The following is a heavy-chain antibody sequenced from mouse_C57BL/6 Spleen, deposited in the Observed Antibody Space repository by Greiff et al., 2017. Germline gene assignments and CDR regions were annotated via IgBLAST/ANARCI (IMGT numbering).Heavy chain of an antibody. CDR1: GYTFTSYW. D-gene: IGHD2-3*01. CDR2: IDPSDSYT. CDR3: ARYDGYYWYFDV. J-gene: IGHJ1*03. V-gene: IGHV1-50*01. Sequence: QVQLQQPGAELVKPGASVKLSCKASGYTFTSYWMQWVKQRPGQGLEWIGEIDPSDSYTNYNQKFKGKATLTVDKSSSTAYMQLSSLTSEDSAVYYCARYDGYYWYFDVWGTGTTVTVSS.